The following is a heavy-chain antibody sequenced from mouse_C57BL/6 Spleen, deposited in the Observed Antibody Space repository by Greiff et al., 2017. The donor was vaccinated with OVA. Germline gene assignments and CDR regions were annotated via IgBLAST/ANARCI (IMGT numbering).Heavy chain of an antibody. D-gene: IGHD2-3*01. Sequence: VQRLESGAELVRPGASVKLSCKASGYTFTAYYINWVKQRPGQGLEWIARIYPGSGNTYYNEKFKGKATLTAEKSSSTVYLQLSSLTSEDSAVYFSARVIYDEYYEDYCDYWGQGTTLTVSS. CDR2: IYPGSGNT. J-gene: IGHJ2*01. CDR3: ARVIYDEYYEDYCDY. CDR1: GYTFTAYY. V-gene: IGHV1-76*01.